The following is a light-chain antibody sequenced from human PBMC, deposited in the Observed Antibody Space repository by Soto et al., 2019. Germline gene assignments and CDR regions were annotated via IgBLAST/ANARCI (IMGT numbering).Light chain of an antibody. V-gene: IGKV3-20*01. Sequence: EIVLTQSPDTLSVSPGDRATLSCRASQSVSSSYLAWYQQRPGQAPRLLIYGASSRATGTPDRFSGSGSGTDFRLTISRLEPEDFAVYYCQQYGVSPRTVGQGTRWIS. CDR2: GAS. CDR3: QQYGVSPRT. CDR1: QSVSSSY. J-gene: IGKJ1*01.